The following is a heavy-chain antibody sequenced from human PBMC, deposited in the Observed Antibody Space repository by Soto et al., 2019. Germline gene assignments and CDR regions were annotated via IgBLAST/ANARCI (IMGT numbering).Heavy chain of an antibody. V-gene: IGHV4-61*01. Sequence: SETLSLTCTVSGGSVNTAPYHWSWIRQSPRNGLEWIGNIYYTGSTNYNPSFESRVAISLDTSNNQFSLRLTSLTAADTAVYFCARDHHSYYDTSCYYPYFDFWGQGTLVTVSS. CDR3: ARDHHSYYDTSCYYPYFDF. CDR1: GGSVNTAPYH. D-gene: IGHD3-22*01. CDR2: IYYTGST. J-gene: IGHJ4*02.